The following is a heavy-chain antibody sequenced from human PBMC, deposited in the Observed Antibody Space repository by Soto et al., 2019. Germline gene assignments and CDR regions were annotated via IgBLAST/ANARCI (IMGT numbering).Heavy chain of an antibody. D-gene: IGHD1-26*01. CDR3: ARGLITGSQYSGGWYYFDS. V-gene: IGHV4-31*03. CDR1: GGSISSGDYY. J-gene: IGHJ4*02. Sequence: LSLTCSVSGGSISSGDYYWSWIRKHPGKGLEWIGHIYDSGNTYYNPSLKSRVTFSVDTSKSQFSLKLSSVTAADTAVYYCARGLITGSQYSGGWYYFDSWGQGTQVTVSS. CDR2: IYDSGNT.